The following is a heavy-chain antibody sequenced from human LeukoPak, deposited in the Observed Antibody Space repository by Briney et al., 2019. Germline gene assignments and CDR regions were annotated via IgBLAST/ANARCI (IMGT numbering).Heavy chain of an antibody. J-gene: IGHJ4*02. CDR1: GFTFDDYA. CDR3: AKDRTRLGELSDY. D-gene: IGHD3-16*02. Sequence: PGGSLRLSCAASGFTFDDYAMHWVRQAPGKGLEWVSGISWNGGGIGYADSVKGRFTISRDNAKNSLYLQMNSLRAEDTAVYYCAKDRTRLGELSDYWGQGTLVTVSS. CDR2: ISWNGGGI. V-gene: IGHV3-9*01.